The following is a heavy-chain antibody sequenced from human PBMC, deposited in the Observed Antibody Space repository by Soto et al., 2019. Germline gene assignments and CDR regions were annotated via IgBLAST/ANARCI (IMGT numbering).Heavy chain of an antibody. CDR2: ISVYNGNT. CDR3: ASNHHGTTHYCMAG. V-gene: IGHV1-18*01. J-gene: IGHJ6*02. Sequence: ASVKVSCKASGYTFTSYGISWVRQAPGQGLEWMGWISVYNGNTNYAQKFQGRVTVTTDTSTSTAYMELRSLRSDDTAVYYCASNHHGTTHYCMAGWGPGTAVT. CDR1: GYTFTSYG. D-gene: IGHD1-7*01.